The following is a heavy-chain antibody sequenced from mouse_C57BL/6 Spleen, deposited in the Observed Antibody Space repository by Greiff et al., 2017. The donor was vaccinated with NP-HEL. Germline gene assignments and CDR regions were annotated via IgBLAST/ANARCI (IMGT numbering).Heavy chain of an antibody. CDR3: ADLYYGNYDFDY. CDR1: GYTFTSYW. V-gene: IGHV1-55*01. J-gene: IGHJ2*01. D-gene: IGHD2-1*01. Sequence: QVQLKQPGAELVKPGASVKMSCKASGYTFTSYWITWVKQRPGQGLEWIGDIYPGSGSTNYNEKFKSKATLTVDTSSSTAYMQLSSLTSEDSAVYYCADLYYGNYDFDYWGQGTTLTVSS. CDR2: IYPGSGST.